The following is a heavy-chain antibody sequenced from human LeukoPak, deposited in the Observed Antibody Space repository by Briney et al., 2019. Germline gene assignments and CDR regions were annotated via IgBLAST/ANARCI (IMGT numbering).Heavy chain of an antibody. Sequence: GRSLRLSCAASGFTFSNYDMHWVRQAPGKGLEWVAVISYDGINKYYGDSVKGQFTISRDNSKNTLYLQMNSLRPEDTAVYYCAKSEEDAWSDAFDIWGQGTMVIVSS. CDR1: GFTFSNYD. CDR2: ISYDGINK. J-gene: IGHJ3*02. CDR3: AKSEEDAWSDAFDI. D-gene: IGHD2-15*01. V-gene: IGHV3-30*18.